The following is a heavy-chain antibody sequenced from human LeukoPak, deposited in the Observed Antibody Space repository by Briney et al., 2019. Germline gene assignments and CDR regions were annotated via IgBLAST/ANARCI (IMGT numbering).Heavy chain of an antibody. Sequence: SETLSLTCTVSGGSISSGGYYWSWIRQHPGKGLEWIGYIYYSGSTYYNPSLKSRVTISVDTSKNQFSLKLSSVTAADTAVYYCASYSYYYDSSGYFDYWGQGTLVTVPS. V-gene: IGHV4-31*03. D-gene: IGHD3-22*01. J-gene: IGHJ4*02. CDR3: ASYSYYYDSSGYFDY. CDR1: GGSISSGGYY. CDR2: IYYSGST.